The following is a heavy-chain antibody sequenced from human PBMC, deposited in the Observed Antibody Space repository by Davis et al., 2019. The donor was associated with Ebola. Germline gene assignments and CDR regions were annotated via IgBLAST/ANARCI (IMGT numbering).Heavy chain of an antibody. CDR3: ASAAMAKIDY. J-gene: IGHJ4*02. Sequence: DSVKGRFTISRDNAKNSLYLQMNSLRAEDTAVYYCASAAMAKIDYWGQGTLVTVSS. V-gene: IGHV3-48*01. D-gene: IGHD5-18*01.